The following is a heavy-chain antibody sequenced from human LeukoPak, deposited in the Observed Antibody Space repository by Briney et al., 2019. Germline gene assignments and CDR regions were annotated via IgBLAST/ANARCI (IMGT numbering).Heavy chain of an antibody. CDR1: GFTVSSNY. CDR3: ARDRGYYFDY. Sequence: GGSLRLSSAASGFTVSSNYMSWVPQAPGKGLEWVSVIYSGGSTYSADSVKGRFTISRDNSKNTLYLQMNSLRAEDTAVYYCARDRGYYFDYWGQGTLVTVSS. D-gene: IGHD3-10*01. J-gene: IGHJ4*02. CDR2: IYSGGST. V-gene: IGHV3-53*01.